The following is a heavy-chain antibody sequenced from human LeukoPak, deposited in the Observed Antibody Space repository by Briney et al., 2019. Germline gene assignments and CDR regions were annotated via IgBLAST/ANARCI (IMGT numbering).Heavy chain of an antibody. J-gene: IGHJ4*02. Sequence: PSETLSLTCTVSGGSISSGSYYWSWIRQPAGKGLEWIGRIYTSGSTNYNPSLKSRVTISVDTSKNQFSLKLSSVTAADTAVYYCARGGFGYSYGDGLDYWGQGTLVTVSS. CDR2: IYTSGST. CDR3: ARGGFGYSYGDGLDY. CDR1: GGSISSGSYY. D-gene: IGHD5-18*01. V-gene: IGHV4-61*02.